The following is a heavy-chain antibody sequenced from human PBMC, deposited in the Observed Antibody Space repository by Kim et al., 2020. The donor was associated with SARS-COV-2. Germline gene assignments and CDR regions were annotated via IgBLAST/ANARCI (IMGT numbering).Heavy chain of an antibody. CDR1: GFTFSSYS. CDR2: ISSSSSYI. V-gene: IGHV3-21*01. D-gene: IGHD3-10*01. J-gene: IGHJ6*02. CDR3: ARAMVRGVITLSHDYYYYYGMDV. Sequence: GGSLRLSCAASGFTFSSYSMNWVRQAPGKGLEWVSSISSSSSYIYYADSVKGRFTISRDNAKNSLYLQMNSLRAEDTAVYYCARAMVRGVITLSHDYYYYYGMDVWGQGTTVTVSS.